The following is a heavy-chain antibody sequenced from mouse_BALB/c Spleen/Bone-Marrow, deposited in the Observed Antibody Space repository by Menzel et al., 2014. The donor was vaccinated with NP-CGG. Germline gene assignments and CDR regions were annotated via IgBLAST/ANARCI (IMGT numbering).Heavy chain of an antibody. D-gene: IGHD6-2*01. CDR1: GFTFSSYI. V-gene: IGHV5-12-2*01. Sequence: EVKLMESGVCFVQPGGSLKLSCAASGFTFSSYIMSWVRQTPEKRLEWVAYISHSGGSSYYLDTVKGRFTISRDNAKNTLYLQMSSLKSEDTAMYYCARVSPHWYFDVWGAGTTVTVSS. J-gene: IGHJ1*01. CDR3: ARVSPHWYFDV. CDR2: ISHSGGSS.